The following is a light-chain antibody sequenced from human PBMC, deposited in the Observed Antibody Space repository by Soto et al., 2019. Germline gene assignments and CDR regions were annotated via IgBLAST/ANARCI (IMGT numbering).Light chain of an antibody. CDR1: SSNIGAGYD. CDR2: GNT. Sequence: SVLTQPPSMSGAPGQRVTISCTGSSSNIGAGYDVHWYQLLPGTAPKLLIYGNTNRPSGVPDRFAGSKSGTSASLAITGLRAEDEADYYCQSHDSSLNSWVFGGGTQLTGL. J-gene: IGLJ3*02. V-gene: IGLV1-40*01. CDR3: QSHDSSLNSWV.